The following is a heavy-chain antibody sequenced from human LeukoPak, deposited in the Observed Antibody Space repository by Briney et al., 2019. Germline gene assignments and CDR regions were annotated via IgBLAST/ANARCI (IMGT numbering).Heavy chain of an antibody. Sequence: GGSLRLSCAASGFTFSSYWMHWVRQAPGKGLVWVSRINSDGSSTSYADSVKGRFTISRDNAKKTLYLQMNSLRAEDTAVHYCARDPRITMVRGAPRWFDPWGQGTLVTVSS. CDR3: ARDPRITMVRGAPRWFDP. V-gene: IGHV3-74*01. J-gene: IGHJ5*02. CDR2: INSDGSST. D-gene: IGHD3-10*01. CDR1: GFTFSSYW.